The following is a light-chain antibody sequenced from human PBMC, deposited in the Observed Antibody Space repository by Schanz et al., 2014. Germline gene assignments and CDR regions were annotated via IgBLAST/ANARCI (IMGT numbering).Light chain of an antibody. CDR2: GVS. J-gene: IGLJ2*01. CDR3: SSYTSTSTLI. Sequence: QSALTQPRSVSGSPGQSVTISCTGTSSDVGAYDYVSWYQQHPGKAPKLMIYGVSHRPSGVPDRFSGSKSGNTASLTISGLQAEDEADYYCSSYTSTSTLIFGGGTKLTVL. CDR1: SSDVGAYDY. V-gene: IGLV2-11*01.